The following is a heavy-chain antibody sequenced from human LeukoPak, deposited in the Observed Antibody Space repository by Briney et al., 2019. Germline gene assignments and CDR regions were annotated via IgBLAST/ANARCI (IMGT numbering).Heavy chain of an antibody. J-gene: IGHJ4*02. CDR3: ARGERRAIYYFDY. CDR2: INSDGSST. Sequence: GGSLRLSCAASGFTFSSYWMHWVRQAPGKGLAWVSRINSDGSSTSYADSVKGRFTISRDNAKNTLYLQMNSLRAEDTAVYYCARGERRAIYYFDYWGQGTLVTVSS. V-gene: IGHV3-74*01. CDR1: GFTFSSYW.